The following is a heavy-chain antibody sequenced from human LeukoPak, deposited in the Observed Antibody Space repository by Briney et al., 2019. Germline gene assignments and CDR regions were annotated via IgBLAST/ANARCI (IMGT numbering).Heavy chain of an antibody. CDR2: ISSSSSYI. CDR1: GFTFSSYS. J-gene: IGHJ4*02. CDR3: ARVPLAAADHYFDY. Sequence: GGSLRLSCAASGFTFSSYSMNWVRQAPGKGLEWVSSISSSSSYIYYADSVKGRFTISRDNTKNSLYLQMNSLRAEDTAVYYCARVPLAAADHYFDYWGQGTLVTVSS. D-gene: IGHD6-13*01. V-gene: IGHV3-21*01.